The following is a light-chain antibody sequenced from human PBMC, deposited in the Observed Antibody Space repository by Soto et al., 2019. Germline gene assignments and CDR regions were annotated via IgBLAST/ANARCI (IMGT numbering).Light chain of an antibody. Sequence: DIQMTQSPSSLSASVGDRVTSTCRASQSISSDLNWYQQKPGKAPKLLIYTASSLQSGVPSRFGGSGSGTDFTLTISSLQPEDFATYYCQQSYNSPPWTFGQGTKVDIK. CDR3: QQSYNSPPWT. V-gene: IGKV1-39*01. CDR2: TAS. CDR1: QSISSD. J-gene: IGKJ1*01.